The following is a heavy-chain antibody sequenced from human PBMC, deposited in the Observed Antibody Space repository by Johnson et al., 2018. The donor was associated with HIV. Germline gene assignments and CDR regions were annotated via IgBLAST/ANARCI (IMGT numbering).Heavy chain of an antibody. V-gene: IGHV3-30*03. D-gene: IGHD3-22*01. CDR3: AREGQYHYDSSGCTYYAFDI. CDR1: GFTFSDYY. J-gene: IGHJ3*02. CDR2: ISYVGSNK. Sequence: VQLVESGGGLVKPGGSLRLSCAASGFTFSDYYMSWVRQAPGKGLEWVAVISYVGSNKYYADSVKGRFTISRDNAKNTVHLQMNSLRAEDTAVYYCAREGQYHYDSSGCTYYAFDIGGQGTMVTVSS.